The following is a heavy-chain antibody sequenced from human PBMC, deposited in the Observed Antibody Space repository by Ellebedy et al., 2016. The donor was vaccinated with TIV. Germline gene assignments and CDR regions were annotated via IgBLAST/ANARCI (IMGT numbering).Heavy chain of an antibody. Sequence: SETLSLXXNVSGDSISTYYWSWIRQPAGKGLEWIGRIYSSGSTNYNPSLKGRVTMSVDTSKNQFSLKVNSVTAADTAVYYCARDGSWYQGDYWGQGTLVTVSS. V-gene: IGHV4-4*07. CDR1: GDSISTYY. J-gene: IGHJ4*02. CDR2: IYSSGST. CDR3: ARDGSWYQGDY. D-gene: IGHD6-13*01.